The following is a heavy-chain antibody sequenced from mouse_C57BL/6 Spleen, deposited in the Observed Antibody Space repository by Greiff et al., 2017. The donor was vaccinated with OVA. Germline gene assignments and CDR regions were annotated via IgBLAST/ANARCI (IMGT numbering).Heavy chain of an antibody. CDR2: IRSKSNNYAT. CDR3: VRQGDYEDWFAY. CDR1: GFSFNTYA. Sequence: EVMLVESGGGLVQPKGSLKLSCAASGFSFNTYAMNWVRQAPGKGLEWVARIRSKSNNYATYYADSVKDRFTISRDDSESMLYLQMNNFKTEDTAMYYCVRQGDYEDWFAYWGQGTLVTVSA. D-gene: IGHD2-4*01. J-gene: IGHJ3*01. V-gene: IGHV10-1*01.